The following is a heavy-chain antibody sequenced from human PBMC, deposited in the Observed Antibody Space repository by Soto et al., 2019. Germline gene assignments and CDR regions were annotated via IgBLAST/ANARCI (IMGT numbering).Heavy chain of an antibody. CDR2: IYYSGST. J-gene: IGHJ5*02. V-gene: IGHV4-39*01. CDR3: ASLPRAIFGVVMRGWFDP. Sequence: SETLSLTCTVSGGSISSSSYYWGWIRQPPGKGLKWIGSIYYSGSTYYNPSLESRVTISVDTSKNQFSLKLSSVTAADTAVYYCASLPRAIFGVVMRGWFDPWGQGTLVTVSS. D-gene: IGHD3-3*01. CDR1: GGSISSSSYY.